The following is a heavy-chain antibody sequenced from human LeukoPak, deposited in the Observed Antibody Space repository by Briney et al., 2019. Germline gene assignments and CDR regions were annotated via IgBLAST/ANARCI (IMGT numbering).Heavy chain of an antibody. V-gene: IGHV4-34*01. D-gene: IGHD3-22*01. Sequence: PSVTLSLTCAVYVGSFSGYHWSWTPKPPGEGLDWIGEINHSGSTNYNPSLKSRVTISVDTSKKQFSLKLSSVTTSDTAVYYCARGVVPDYWGQGTLVTVSS. CDR1: VGSFSGYH. CDR3: ARGVVPDY. CDR2: INHSGST. J-gene: IGHJ4*02.